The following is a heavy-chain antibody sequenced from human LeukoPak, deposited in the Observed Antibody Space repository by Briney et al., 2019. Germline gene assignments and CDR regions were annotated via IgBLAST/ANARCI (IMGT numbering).Heavy chain of an antibody. V-gene: IGHV4-4*07. D-gene: IGHD5-18*01. CDR1: GGSISSSYY. CDR2: MYTSGST. J-gene: IGHJ4*02. CDR3: ARDEYNYGGRTHPYFFDY. Sequence: PSETLSLTCTVSGGSISSSYYWSRIRQSAGKGLEWIGRMYTSGSTNYNPSLKSRVTISVDTSKNQFSLKLSSVTAADTAVYYCARDEYNYGGRTHPYFFDYWGQGTLVTVSS.